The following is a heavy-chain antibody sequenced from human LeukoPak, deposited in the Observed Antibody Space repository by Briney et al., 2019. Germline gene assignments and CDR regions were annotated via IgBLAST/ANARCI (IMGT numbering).Heavy chain of an antibody. Sequence: SETLSLTCTVSGGSISSYYWSWIRQPAGKGLEWIGRIYTSGSTNYNPSLKSRVTMSVDTSKNQFSLKLSSVTAADTAVYYCARQRAYCSSTSCHHFDYWGQGTLVTVSS. CDR2: IYTSGST. CDR3: ARQRAYCSSTSCHHFDY. CDR1: GGSISSYY. J-gene: IGHJ4*02. V-gene: IGHV4-4*07. D-gene: IGHD2-2*01.